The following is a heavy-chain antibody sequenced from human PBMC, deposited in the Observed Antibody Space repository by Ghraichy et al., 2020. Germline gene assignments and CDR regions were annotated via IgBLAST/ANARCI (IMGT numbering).Heavy chain of an antibody. CDR2: INPNSGAT. J-gene: IGHJ4*02. D-gene: IGHD3-3*01. V-gene: IGHV1-2*02. CDR1: GDSFSDYH. Sequence: ASVKVSCKTSGDSFSDYHMTWVRQAPGQGLEWMGWINPNSGATNYAQKFRGRVTMTRDTSSNTYYMELTRLRSDDTAVYYCARQRYDFSTGYSFDYWGQGTLVTVSS. CDR3: ARQRYDFSTGYSFDY.